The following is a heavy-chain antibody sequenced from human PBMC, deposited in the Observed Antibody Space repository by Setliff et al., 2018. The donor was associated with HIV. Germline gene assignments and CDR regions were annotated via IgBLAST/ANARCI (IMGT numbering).Heavy chain of an antibody. CDR3: ARGPPGSSIGWYVGY. CDR2: INHSGST. V-gene: IGHV4-34*01. J-gene: IGHJ4*02. D-gene: IGHD6-19*01. Sequence: SETLSLTCAVYGGSFSGFYWNWIRQPPGKGLEWIGEINHSGSTNYNPSLKSRVTISVDTSKNQFSLRLSSVIAADTAVYYCARGPPGSSIGWYVGYWGQGTQVTVSA. CDR1: GGSFSGFY.